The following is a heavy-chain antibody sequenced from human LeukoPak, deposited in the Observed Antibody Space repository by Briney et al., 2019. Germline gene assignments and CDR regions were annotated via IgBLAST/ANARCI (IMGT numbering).Heavy chain of an antibody. D-gene: IGHD6-19*01. CDR1: GFNFNYYP. V-gene: IGHV3-30*14. CDR2: ISDNGSLK. CDR3: ARGRSGSPPVLDYYMDV. J-gene: IGHJ6*03. Sequence: GGSLRLSCAASGFNFNYYPVHWVRQAPGKGLVWVAFISDNGSLKYYADSVKGRFTISRDNSKNTLYLQMNSLRGDDTAVYYCARGRSGSPPVLDYYMDVWGKGTTVTVSS.